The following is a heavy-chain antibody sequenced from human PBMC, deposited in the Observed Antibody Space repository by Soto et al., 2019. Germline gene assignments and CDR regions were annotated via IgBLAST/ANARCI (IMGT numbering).Heavy chain of an antibody. J-gene: IGHJ4*02. Sequence: ASVKVSCKASGYTFTNNYIHWVRQAPGQGLEWMGVINPRSVSTTYAQKFQARLTMSMDTSTSTVYMELSSLRSEDTAVYYCSRSFGIAFGSGGWWAIYFEFLGQGTCVTVSS. V-gene: IGHV1-46*03. CDR1: GYTFTNNY. D-gene: IGHD6-13*01. CDR3: SRSFGIAFGSGGWWAIYFEF. CDR2: INPRSVST.